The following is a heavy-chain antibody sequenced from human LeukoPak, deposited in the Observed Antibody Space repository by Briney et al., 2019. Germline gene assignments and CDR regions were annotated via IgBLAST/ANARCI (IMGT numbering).Heavy chain of an antibody. CDR2: IYYSGST. J-gene: IGHJ4*02. V-gene: IGHV4-39*01. Sequence: SETLSLTCTVSGGSISSSSYYWGWIRQPPGKGLEWIGSIYYSGSTYYNPSLKSRVTISVDTSKNQFSLKLSSVTAADTAVYYCARQSFWSGYYGEEFDYWGQGTLVTVSP. CDR1: GGSISSSSYY. CDR3: ARQSFWSGYYGEEFDY. D-gene: IGHD3-3*01.